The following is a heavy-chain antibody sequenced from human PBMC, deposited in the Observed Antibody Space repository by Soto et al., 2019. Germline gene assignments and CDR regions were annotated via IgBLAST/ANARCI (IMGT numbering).Heavy chain of an antibody. CDR2: IYPGDSET. V-gene: IGHV5-51*01. CDR1: GYTFSTCW. J-gene: IGHJ5*01. Sequence: GESLKISCKGSGYTFSTCWIGWVRQMPGEGLEWMGIIYPGDSETTYSPSFQGQVTISVDKSISTAYLQWNSLKASDTAMYYCARRAYCSSSALYNWFDSWGQGTLVTVSS. CDR3: ARRAYCSSSALYNWFDS. D-gene: IGHD6-6*01.